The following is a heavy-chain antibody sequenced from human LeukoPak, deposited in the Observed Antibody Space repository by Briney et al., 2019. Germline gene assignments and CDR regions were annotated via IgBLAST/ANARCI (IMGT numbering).Heavy chain of an antibody. D-gene: IGHD1-26*01. CDR2: VSSNGAKT. Sequence: PGGSLRLSCAASGFTFSSYAITWVRQAPGKGLEWVSAVSSNGAKTYYADSVKGRFTISRDNYKNMVFLQMNSLRAEDTAVYYCARDSTGRISGSYYFDYWGQGTLVTVSS. J-gene: IGHJ4*02. V-gene: IGHV3-23*01. CDR1: GFTFSSYA. CDR3: ARDSTGRISGSYYFDY.